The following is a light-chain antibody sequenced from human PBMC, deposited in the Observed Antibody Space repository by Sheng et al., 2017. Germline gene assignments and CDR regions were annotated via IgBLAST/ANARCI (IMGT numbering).Light chain of an antibody. V-gene: IGKV1-5*03. CDR2: KAS. Sequence: DIQMTQSPSTLSASVGDRVTITCRASQSISSWLAWYQQKPGKAPKLLIYKASSLESGVPSRFSGSGSGTEFTLTISSLQPDDFATYYCQQYNSYSSFGQGTKVGFK. CDR3: QQYNSYSS. CDR1: QSISSW. J-gene: IGKJ1*01.